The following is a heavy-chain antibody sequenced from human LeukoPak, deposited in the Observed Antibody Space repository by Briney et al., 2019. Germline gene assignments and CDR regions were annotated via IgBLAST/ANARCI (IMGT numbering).Heavy chain of an antibody. Sequence: SGGSLRLSCAPSEVSDTGNYMSWVRQAPGQGLGWVSLIYDTGTTHYADSVKGRFTVSRGNSKNTVYLQMNYLRVEDTAVYYCAIERDSLIRGVLGAMDVWGKGTTVTVSS. CDR3: AIERDSLIRGVLGAMDV. CDR1: EVSDTGNY. J-gene: IGHJ6*03. V-gene: IGHV3-53*01. CDR2: IYDTGTT. D-gene: IGHD3-10*01.